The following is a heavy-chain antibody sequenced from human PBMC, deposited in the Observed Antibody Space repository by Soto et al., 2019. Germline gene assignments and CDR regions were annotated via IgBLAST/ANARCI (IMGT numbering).Heavy chain of an antibody. CDR2: VSGSGGTT. J-gene: IGHJ4*02. CDR3: AREGYDSSGYYALEDY. V-gene: IGHV3-23*01. D-gene: IGHD3-22*01. Sequence: LRLSCAASGFTLGNFAMTWVRQSPGKGLEWVSAVSGSGGTTYYADSVKGRFTISRDNSKNTLYLQMNSLRAEDTAVYYCAREGYDSSGYYALEDYWGRGTLVTVSS. CDR1: GFTLGNFA.